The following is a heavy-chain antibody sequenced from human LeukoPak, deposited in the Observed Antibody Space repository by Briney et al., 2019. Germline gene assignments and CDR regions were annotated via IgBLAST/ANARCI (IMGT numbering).Heavy chain of an antibody. J-gene: IGHJ4*02. CDR1: GGSIRTYS. CDR2: ISHSGTT. Sequence: SETLSLTCIVSGGSIRTYSWNWIRQSPGRGLEWIGYISHSGTTSYRSSLKSRVTISVDTSKNQLSLKLASVTAADTAVYFCARWDDSAWAFGSWGSGTLVTVSS. CDR3: ARWDDSAWAFGS. D-gene: IGHD6-19*01. V-gene: IGHV4-59*08.